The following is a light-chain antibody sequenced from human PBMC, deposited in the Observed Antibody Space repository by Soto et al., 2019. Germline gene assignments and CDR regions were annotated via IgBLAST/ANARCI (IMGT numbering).Light chain of an antibody. CDR1: QSVSSY. CDR3: QQRSNWPPLT. V-gene: IGKV3-11*01. Sequence: EIVLTQSPATLSLSPGERATLSCRASQSVSSYLAWYQQKPGQAPRLLIYDASNRATGIPARFSGSGPGTDFTLTISSLEPDDFAVYYGQQRSNWPPLTFGGGTKVEIK. CDR2: DAS. J-gene: IGKJ4*01.